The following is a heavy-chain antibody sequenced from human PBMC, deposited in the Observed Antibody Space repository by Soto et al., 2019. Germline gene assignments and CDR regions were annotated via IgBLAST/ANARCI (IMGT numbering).Heavy chain of an antibody. CDR3: AREGIAAAGIDL. J-gene: IGHJ5*02. CDR1: GFTLSSYS. V-gene: IGHV3-21*01. D-gene: IGHD6-13*01. CDR2: ISSSSSYI. Sequence: EVQLVESGGGLVKPGGSLRLSCAASGFTLSSYSMNWVRQAPGKGLEWVSSISSSSSYIYYADSVKGRFTISRDNAKNSLSLQMNSLRAEDTAVYYCAREGIAAAGIDLWGQGTLVTVSS.